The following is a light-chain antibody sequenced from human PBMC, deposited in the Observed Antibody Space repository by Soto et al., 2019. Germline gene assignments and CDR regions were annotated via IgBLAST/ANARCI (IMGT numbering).Light chain of an antibody. CDR2: EVN. CDR3: TSYAAGKNVV. J-gene: IGLJ2*01. CDR1: SSDVGNYNY. Sequence: QSALTQPPSASGSPGQSVTISCTGTSSDVGNYNYVSWYQQYPGKAPKLMIYEVNKRPSGVPDRFSGSKSGNTASLTVSGLQAEDEDYYYCTSYAAGKNVVFGGGTKLTVL. V-gene: IGLV2-8*01.